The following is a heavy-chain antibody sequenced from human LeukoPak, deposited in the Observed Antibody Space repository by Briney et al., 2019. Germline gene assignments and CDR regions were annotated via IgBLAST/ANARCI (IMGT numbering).Heavy chain of an antibody. D-gene: IGHD6-19*01. CDR1: GFTFSSHY. CDR3: ARDPLYSSGWSLYYYMDV. Sequence: PGGSLRLSCAASGFTFSSHYMSWVRQAPGKGLEWVANIKKDGSEKYYVDSVKGRFTISRDNAKTSLYLQMNSLRAEDTAVYYCARDPLYSSGWSLYYYMDVWGKGTTVTVSS. J-gene: IGHJ6*03. V-gene: IGHV3-7*01. CDR2: IKKDGSEK.